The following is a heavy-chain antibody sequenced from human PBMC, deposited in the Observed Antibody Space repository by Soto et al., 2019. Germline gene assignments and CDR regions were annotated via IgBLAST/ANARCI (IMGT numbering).Heavy chain of an antibody. J-gene: IGHJ6*02. Sequence: ETLSLTCAVSGYSISSGYYWGWIRQPPGKGLEWIGSIYHSGSTYYNPSLKSRVTISVDTSKNQFSLKLSSVTAADTAVYYCARVGGYGMDVWGQGTTVTVSS. D-gene: IGHD3-10*01. CDR2: IYHSGST. CDR3: ARVGGYGMDV. CDR1: GYSISSGYY. V-gene: IGHV4-38-2*01.